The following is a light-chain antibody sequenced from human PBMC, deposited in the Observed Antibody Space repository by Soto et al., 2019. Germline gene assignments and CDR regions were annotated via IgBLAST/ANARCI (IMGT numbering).Light chain of an antibody. CDR1: QSVSSN. CDR3: QQYNNWSWT. CDR2: GAS. Sequence: ETVMTQSPVTLSVSPGDTATLSCRASQSVSSNYLGYHQRKPGQAPRLLIYGASTRATGIPARFSGSGSGTEFTLTIRSLQSEDFAVYYCQQYNNWSWTVGQGTKVDI. J-gene: IGKJ1*01. V-gene: IGKV3-15*01.